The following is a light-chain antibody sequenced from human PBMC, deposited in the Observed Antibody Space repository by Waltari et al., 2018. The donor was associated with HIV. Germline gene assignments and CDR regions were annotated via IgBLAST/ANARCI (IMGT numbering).Light chain of an antibody. V-gene: IGLV2-14*03. CDR2: DVT. Sequence: QSALTQPASVSGSPGQSSTISCTGTNNDVGTYNYVSWYQQHPGKAPKLMIYDVTDRPAGVSDRSSGAKSGNTASLTISRLQAEDEADYYCSSYTSSISLVFGGGTKVTVL. CDR3: SSYTSSISLV. CDR1: NNDVGTYNY. J-gene: IGLJ3*02.